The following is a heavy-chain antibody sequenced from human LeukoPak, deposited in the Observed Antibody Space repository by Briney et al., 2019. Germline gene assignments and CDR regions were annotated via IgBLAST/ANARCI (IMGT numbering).Heavy chain of an antibody. V-gene: IGHV4-59*01. CDR2: IYYSGST. J-gene: IGHJ4*02. D-gene: IGHD2/OR15-2a*01. Sequence: PSETLSLTCTVSGGSLSSYYWSWLRQPPGKGLEWIGYIYYSGSTNYNPSLKSRVTISVDTSKNQFSLKLSSVTAADTAVYYCARLGTTGNDYWGQGTLVTVSS. CDR1: GGSLSSYY. CDR3: ARLGTTGNDY.